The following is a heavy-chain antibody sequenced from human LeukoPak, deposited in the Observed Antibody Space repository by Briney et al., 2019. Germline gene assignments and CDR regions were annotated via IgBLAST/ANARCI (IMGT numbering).Heavy chain of an antibody. D-gene: IGHD6-13*01. J-gene: IGHJ6*02. Sequence: GASVKVSRKASGYTFTDYYMHWVRQAPGQGLEWMGWINPNSGGTNYAQKFQGWVTMTGDTSISTAHMELNRLRSDDTAVYYCARDQASAAVGTVYYYHGMDVWGQGTTVTVSS. CDR3: ARDQASAAVGTVYYYHGMDV. V-gene: IGHV1-2*04. CDR2: INPNSGGT. CDR1: GYTFTDYY.